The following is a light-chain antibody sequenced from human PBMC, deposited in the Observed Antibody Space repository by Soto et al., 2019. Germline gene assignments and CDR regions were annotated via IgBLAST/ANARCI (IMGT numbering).Light chain of an antibody. CDR1: QSVGDN. CDR3: QQYNNWPWT. Sequence: EIVLTQSPGTLSLSPGDRATLSCRASQSVGDNLAWYQQIPGQPPKLLIFDTSSRATGVPDKFSGSGSGTDFTLTISRLQSEDFAVYYCQQYNNWPWTFGQGTRVDIK. J-gene: IGKJ1*01. V-gene: IGKV3D-15*01. CDR2: DTS.